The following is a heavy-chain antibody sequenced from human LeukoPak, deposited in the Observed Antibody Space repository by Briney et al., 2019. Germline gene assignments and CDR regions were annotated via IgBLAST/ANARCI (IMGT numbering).Heavy chain of an antibody. CDR1: GYTFTSYY. CDR3: ARSSSPPFEY. CDR2: INPSGGSS. D-gene: IGHD6-6*01. Sequence: GASVKVSCKAPGYTFTSYYMHWVRQAPGQGLEWIGIINPSGGSSSYAQKFQGRVTMTRDTSTSTVYMELSSLGSEDTAVYYCARSSSPPFEYWGQGTLVTVSS. V-gene: IGHV1-46*01. J-gene: IGHJ4*02.